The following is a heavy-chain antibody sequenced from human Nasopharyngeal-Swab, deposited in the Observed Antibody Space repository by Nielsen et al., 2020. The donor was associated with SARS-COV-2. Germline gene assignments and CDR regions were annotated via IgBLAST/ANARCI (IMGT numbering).Heavy chain of an antibody. D-gene: IGHD6-13*01. Sequence: WVRQAPGQRLEWMGWINVGNGNTKYSQKFQGRVTITRDTSASTAYMELSSLRSEDTAVYYCARGDYSSSWDRSYYGMDVWGQGTTVTVSS. J-gene: IGHJ6*02. CDR2: INVGNGNT. CDR3: ARGDYSSSWDRSYYGMDV. V-gene: IGHV1-3*01.